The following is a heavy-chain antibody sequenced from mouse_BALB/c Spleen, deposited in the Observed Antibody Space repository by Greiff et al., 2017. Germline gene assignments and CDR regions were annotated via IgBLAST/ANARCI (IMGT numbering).Heavy chain of an antibody. CDR1: GFTFTSYN. CDR2: ISSGSSYT. V-gene: IGHV5-6-4*01. CDR3: KKEGQGFAY. D-gene: IGHD3-3*01. J-gene: IGHJ3*01. Sequence: EVQGVESGPGLVKPAGSLKLSCAASGFTFTSYNMSWVRQTPAKRLVWVATISSGSSYTYYPDSVKGRFTISRDNAKNTLYLQMSSLTSEDTAMCYCKKEGQGFAYWGQGTMVTVSA.